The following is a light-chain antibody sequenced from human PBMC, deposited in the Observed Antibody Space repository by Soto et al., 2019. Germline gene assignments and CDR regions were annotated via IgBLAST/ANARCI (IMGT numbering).Light chain of an antibody. CDR3: SSYTTTSTGV. J-gene: IGLJ1*01. V-gene: IGLV2-14*01. CDR1: SSDVGGYTY. CDR2: DVN. Sequence: QSVLTQPASVSGSPGQSSTISCTGTSSDVGGYTYVSWYQQHPGEAPKLMIYDVNNRPSGISNRFSGSKSGNTASLTISGLQAEDEADYYCSSYTTTSTGVFGTGTKVTVL.